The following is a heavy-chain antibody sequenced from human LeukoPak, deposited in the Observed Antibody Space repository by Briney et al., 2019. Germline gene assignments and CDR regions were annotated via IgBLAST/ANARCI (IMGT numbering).Heavy chain of an antibody. D-gene: IGHD4-17*01. CDR1: GYTFTACS. Sequence: ASVKVSCKASGYTFTACSMHWVRQAPGQGLEWMGIINPSGGSTSYAQKFQGRVTMTRDTSTSTVYMELSSLRSEDTAVYYCARESYGEEDNWGQGTLVTVSS. CDR3: ARESYGEEDN. J-gene: IGHJ4*02. V-gene: IGHV1-46*01. CDR2: INPSGGST.